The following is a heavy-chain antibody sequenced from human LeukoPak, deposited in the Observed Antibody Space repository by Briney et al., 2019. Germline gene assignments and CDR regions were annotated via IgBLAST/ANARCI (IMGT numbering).Heavy chain of an antibody. J-gene: IGHJ4*02. V-gene: IGHV2-5*02. CDR3: ARWRATDHIPYSFDY. CDR1: GFSLTTEKVG. Sequence: SGPMLVKPRETLTLTCTFSGFSLTTEKVGVGWIRQSPGKALEWFALIYWDDETRYSASLERRVSITKGTSDNQVVLTMTNMDPVDTGSYYCARWRATDHIPYSFDYWGRGILVTVSS. D-gene: IGHD1-14*01. CDR2: IYWDDET.